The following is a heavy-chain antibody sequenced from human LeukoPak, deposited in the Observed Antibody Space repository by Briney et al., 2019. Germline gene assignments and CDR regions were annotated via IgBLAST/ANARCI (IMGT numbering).Heavy chain of an antibody. CDR1: GFTFSSYA. Sequence: GALRLSCAASGFTFSSYAMRWGRRAPGKGVEGVSAISCSGGTTYYADSVKGRFTISRDNSKNTLYLQMNSLRAEDTAVYYCHCRAGNQGSWGQGTLVTVSS. D-gene: IGHD1-14*01. J-gene: IGHJ5*02. V-gene: IGHV3-23*01. CDR2: ISCSGGTT. CDR3: HCRAGNQGS.